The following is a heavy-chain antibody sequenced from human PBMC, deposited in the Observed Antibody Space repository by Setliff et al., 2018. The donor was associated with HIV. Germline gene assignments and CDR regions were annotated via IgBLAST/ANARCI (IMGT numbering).Heavy chain of an antibody. CDR1: GYTFTGYY. CDR2: TNPNSGDT. CDR3: ARRGRQHSDDFDI. J-gene: IGHJ3*02. D-gene: IGHD2-21*01. V-gene: IGHV1-2*06. Sequence: GASVKVSCNASGYTFTGYYVHWVRQAPGQGLEWVGRTNPNSGDTNYAQKFQGRVTMTRDASISTAYTERSRLRSDDPAVYYWARRGRQHSDDFDIWGQGTMVTVSS.